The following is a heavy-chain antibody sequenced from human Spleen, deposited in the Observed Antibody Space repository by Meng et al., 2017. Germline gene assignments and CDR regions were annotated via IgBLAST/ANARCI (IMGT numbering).Heavy chain of an antibody. D-gene: IGHD4-11*01. J-gene: IGHJ4*02. CDR2: INHSGST. V-gene: IGHV4-34*01. CDR3: ARGPTTMAHDFDY. Sequence: QVQLLQSGEGLLTPSETLSPTCVVSGGSFSDYYWSWIRQPPGKGLEWIGEINHSGSTNYNPSLESRATISVDTSQNNLSLKLSSVTAADSAVYYCARGPTTMAHDFDYWGQGTLVTVSS. CDR1: GGSFSDYY.